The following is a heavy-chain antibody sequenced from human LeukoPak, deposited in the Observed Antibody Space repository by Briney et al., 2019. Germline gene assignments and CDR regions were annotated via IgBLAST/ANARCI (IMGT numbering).Heavy chain of an antibody. J-gene: IGHJ5*02. CDR1: GGSFSGYY. Sequence: SETLSLTCAVYGGSFSGYYWSWIRQPPGKGLEWIGEINHSGSTNYNPSLKSRVTISVDTSKNQFSLKLSSVTAADTAVYYCARGPVVAAATRKKYNWFDPWGQGTLVTVSS. D-gene: IGHD2-15*01. V-gene: IGHV4-34*01. CDR3: ARGPVVAAATRKKYNWFDP. CDR2: INHSGST.